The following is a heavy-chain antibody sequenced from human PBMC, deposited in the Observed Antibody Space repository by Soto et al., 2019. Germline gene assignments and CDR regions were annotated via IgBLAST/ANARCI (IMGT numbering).Heavy chain of an antibody. D-gene: IGHD2-21*02. CDR2: IHHSGRT. CDR3: ARGGDWQFDY. J-gene: IGHJ4*02. CDR1: GDSISSDKW. Sequence: QVQLQESGPGLVKPSGTLSLTCAVSGDSISSDKWWSWVRQPPGKGLEWIGEIHHSGRTNSNPSLXXRVTILVEKSKNQVSLELSSMTAADTAVYYCARGGDWQFDYWGQGTLVTVSS. V-gene: IGHV4-4*02.